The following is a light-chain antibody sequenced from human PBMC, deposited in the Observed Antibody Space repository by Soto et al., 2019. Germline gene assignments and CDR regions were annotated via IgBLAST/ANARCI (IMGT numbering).Light chain of an antibody. CDR3: QQYNNRPTWT. CDR1: QSVSSN. Sequence: EIVMTQSPATLSMSPGERATISCRASQSVSSNLAWYQQKPGQPPRLLSYGASTRATGIPARFSGSGSGTEFTLTVSSLQSEDFAVYYCQQYNNRPTWTFGQGTKVEIK. J-gene: IGKJ1*01. CDR2: GAS. V-gene: IGKV3-15*01.